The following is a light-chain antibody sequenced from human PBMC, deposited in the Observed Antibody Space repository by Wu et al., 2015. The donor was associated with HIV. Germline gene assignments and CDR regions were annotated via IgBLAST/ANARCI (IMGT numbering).Light chain of an antibody. Sequence: EIVMTQSPATLSVSPGERVTLSCRASRSVAGDLAWYQQKPGQAPRLLIYGASTRATGIPARFSVSGSGTEFTLTISGLQSEDFAVYYCQQYNNWPRTFGQGTRWESN. CDR1: RSVAGD. CDR2: GAS. V-gene: IGKV3-15*01. J-gene: IGKJ1*01. CDR3: QQYNNWPRT.